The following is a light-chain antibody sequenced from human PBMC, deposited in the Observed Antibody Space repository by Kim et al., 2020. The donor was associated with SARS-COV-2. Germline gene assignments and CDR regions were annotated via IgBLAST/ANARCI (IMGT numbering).Light chain of an antibody. Sequence: LCPGERATLSCRASQSVRRNFLAWYQHKPGQAPRLLISAASNRATGIPDRFSGSGSGTDFTLTITRLEPEDLAVYYCQQYGSAPVTFGQGTKLEI. CDR1: QSVRRNF. CDR2: AAS. J-gene: IGKJ2*01. V-gene: IGKV3-20*01. CDR3: QQYGSAPVT.